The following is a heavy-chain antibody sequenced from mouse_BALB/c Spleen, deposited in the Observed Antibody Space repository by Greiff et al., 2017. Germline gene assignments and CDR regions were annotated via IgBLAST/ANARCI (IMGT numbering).Heavy chain of an antibody. J-gene: IGHJ4*01. CDR3: ARSGYDGYYRGNYAMDY. CDR2: INPYYGST. D-gene: IGHD2-3*01. V-gene: IGHV1-39*01. CDR1: GYSFTDYI. Sequence: VQLQQTGPELVKPGASVKISCKASGYSFTDYIMLWVKQSHGKSLEWIGNINPYYGSTSYNLKFKGKATLTVDKSSSTAYMQLNSLTSEDSAVYYCARSGYDGYYRGNYAMDYWGQGTSVTVSS.